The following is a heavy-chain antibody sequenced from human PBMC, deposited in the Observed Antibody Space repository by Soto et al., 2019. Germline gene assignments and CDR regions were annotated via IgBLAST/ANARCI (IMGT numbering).Heavy chain of an antibody. D-gene: IGHD3-3*01. J-gene: IGHJ5*02. CDR1: GGSITSDDFY. CDR2: MHISGGT. V-gene: IGHV4-30-4*01. CDR3: ARIWTVLGIGPNNSFHP. Sequence: PSETLSLTCTVSGGSITSDDFYWSWIRHPPGKGLEWIAYMHISGGTYYNPSLKSRVTTSVDTSKNQFSLYLRSVTAADTAVYFCARIWTVLGIGPNNSFHPSGPATLVTLSS.